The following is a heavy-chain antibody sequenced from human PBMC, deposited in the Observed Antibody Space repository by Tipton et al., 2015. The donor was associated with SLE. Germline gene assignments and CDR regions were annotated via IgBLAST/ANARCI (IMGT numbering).Heavy chain of an antibody. CDR1: GDSISSYY. D-gene: IGHD1-26*01. CDR2: VYHTETT. V-gene: IGHV4-59*01. Sequence: TLSLTCTVSGDSISSYYWSWIRQPPGKGLEWIGYVYHTETTNYNPSLKTRVTTSVDTSKNQFSLQLSSVTAADTAVYYCARAAYSGSSVEYWGQGTLVSVSS. J-gene: IGHJ4*02. CDR3: ARAAYSGSSVEY.